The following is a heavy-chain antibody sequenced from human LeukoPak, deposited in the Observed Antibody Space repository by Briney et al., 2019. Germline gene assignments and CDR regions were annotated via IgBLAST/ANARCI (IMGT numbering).Heavy chain of an antibody. CDR3: ARDLRTTGAFDI. Sequence: GGSLRLSCAASGFTFSTYWMHWVRQAPGKGLVWVSRINSDGSSTRYADSVKGRFTISRDNAKNTLYLQMNSLRAEDTAVYYCARDLRTTGAFDIWGRGTKVTVSS. CDR2: INSDGSST. V-gene: IGHV3-74*01. D-gene: IGHD4-17*01. J-gene: IGHJ3*02. CDR1: GFTFSTYW.